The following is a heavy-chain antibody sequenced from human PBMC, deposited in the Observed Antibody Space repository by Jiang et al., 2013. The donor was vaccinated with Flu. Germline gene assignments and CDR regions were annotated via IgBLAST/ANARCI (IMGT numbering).Heavy chain of an antibody. CDR3: ARGGKSSWFAEGWFDP. V-gene: IGHV4-59*01. CDR1: SISGYY. Sequence: SISGYYWNWIRQPPGKGPEWIGYIYYSGSANYNPSLKSRVTISVDTSKNQFSLNLNSVTAADTAVYYCARGGKSSWFAEGWFDPCGQGTLVTVSS. D-gene: IGHD6-13*01. CDR2: IYYSGSA. J-gene: IGHJ5*02.